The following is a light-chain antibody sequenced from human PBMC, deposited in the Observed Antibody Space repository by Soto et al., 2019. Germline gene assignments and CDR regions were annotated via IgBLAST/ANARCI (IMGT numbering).Light chain of an antibody. V-gene: IGKV3D-15*01. J-gene: IGKJ1*01. CDR1: ERVSSN. CDR2: ATS. Sequence: IVMTQSPATLSVSPGERATLSCRASERVSSNIAWYQQKPGQAPRLLLYATSTRAMGIPARFRGSGSGTEFTLTISSLQSEDFAVYYCHQYHNWPRTFGQGTKVEIK. CDR3: HQYHNWPRT.